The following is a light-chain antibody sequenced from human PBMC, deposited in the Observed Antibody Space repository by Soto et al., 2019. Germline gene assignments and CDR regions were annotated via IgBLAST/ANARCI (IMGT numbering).Light chain of an antibody. CDR2: DVS. Sequence: QSVLTQPRSVSGSPGQSVTISCTGTSRDVGGYNYVSWYQQHPGKAPKLMIYDVSERPSGAPDRFSGSKSGNTASLTISGLQAEDEADYYCCSYAGSYSLYVFGTGTKLTVL. CDR1: SRDVGGYNY. J-gene: IGLJ1*01. V-gene: IGLV2-11*01. CDR3: CSYAGSYSLYV.